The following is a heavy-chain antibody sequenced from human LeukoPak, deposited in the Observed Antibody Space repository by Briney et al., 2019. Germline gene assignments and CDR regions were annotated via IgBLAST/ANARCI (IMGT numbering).Heavy chain of an antibody. J-gene: IGHJ6*03. D-gene: IGHD2-15*01. CDR2: IYHTGST. CDR1: GDSMISTNW. Sequence: SETLSLTCAVSGDSMISTNWWSWVRQPPGKGLELIGEIYHTGSTNYNPSLQSRVTISIDKSKNQFSLKLSSVTAADTAVYYCAREANCSGGSCYSVYYYYYMDVWGKGTTVTISS. V-gene: IGHV4-4*02. CDR3: AREANCSGGSCYSVYYYYYMDV.